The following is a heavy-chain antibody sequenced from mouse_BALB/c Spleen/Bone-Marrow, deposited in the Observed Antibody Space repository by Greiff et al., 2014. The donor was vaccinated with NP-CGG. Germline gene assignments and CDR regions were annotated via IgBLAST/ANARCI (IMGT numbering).Heavy chain of an antibody. CDR1: GYAFSSYW. J-gene: IGHJ2*01. CDR2: IYPGDGDT. Sequence: VQRVESGAELVRPGSSLKISCKASGYAFSSYWMNWVKQRPGQGLEWIGQIYPGDGDTNYNGKFKGKATLTADKSSSTAYMQLSSLTSEDSAVYFCARSTSTMDYWGQGTTLTVSS. D-gene: IGHD1-1*02. CDR3: ARSTSTMDY. V-gene: IGHV1-80*01.